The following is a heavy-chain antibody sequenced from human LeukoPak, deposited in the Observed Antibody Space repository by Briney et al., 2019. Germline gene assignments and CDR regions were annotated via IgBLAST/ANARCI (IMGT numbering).Heavy chain of an antibody. CDR1: GGSLSRYD. CDR2: VDDSGSA. D-gene: IGHD3-22*01. J-gene: IGHJ4*02. V-gene: IGHV4-59*01. Sequence: ETLCLTCAVSGGSLSRYDWTWIRQPPGKGLGWIGYVDDSGSADYTPSLKSRVTISVDTSKNQFSLKLSSVTAADTAVYYCARVHRYCYDSSGYYATEGFDYWGQGTLVTVSS. CDR3: ARVHRYCYDSSGYYATEGFDY.